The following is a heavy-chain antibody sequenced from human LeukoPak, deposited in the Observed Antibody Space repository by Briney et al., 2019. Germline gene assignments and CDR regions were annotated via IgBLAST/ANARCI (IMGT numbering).Heavy chain of an antibody. Sequence: SETLSLTCTVSGGSISSYYWSWIRQPPGKGLEWIGYIYYSGSTNYNPSLRSRVSISVDTSKNQFSLKLSSVTAADTAVYYCARHLRGYSYGPFDSWGQGTLVTVSS. V-gene: IGHV4-59*01. CDR2: IYYSGST. D-gene: IGHD5-18*01. J-gene: IGHJ4*02. CDR3: ARHLRGYSYGPFDS. CDR1: GGSISSYY.